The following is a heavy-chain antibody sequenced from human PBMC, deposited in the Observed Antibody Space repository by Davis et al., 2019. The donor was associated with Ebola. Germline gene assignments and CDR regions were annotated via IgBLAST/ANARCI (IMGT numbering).Heavy chain of an antibody. V-gene: IGHV4-59*01. D-gene: IGHD6-19*01. CDR1: CGPISSYY. Sequence: SETLSLTCTVSCGPISSYYWSWIRQPPGKGLEWVGYIYYSGSTNYNPSLKSRVTISVDTSKNQFSLKLSSVTAADTAVYYCARGAIAVAASFDYWGQGTLVTVSS. CDR3: ARGAIAVAASFDY. CDR2: IYYSGST. J-gene: IGHJ4*02.